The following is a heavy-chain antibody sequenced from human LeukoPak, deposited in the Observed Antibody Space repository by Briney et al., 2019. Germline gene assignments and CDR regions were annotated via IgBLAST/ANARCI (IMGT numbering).Heavy chain of an antibody. V-gene: IGHV1-2*02. Sequence: ASVKVSCKASGYTFTGYYMHWVRQAPGQGLEWMGWINPNSGGTNYAQKFQGRVTMTRDTSISTAYMELSRLRSDDTAVYYCARERLYGDYVDYWGQGTLVTVSS. CDR3: ARERLYGDYVDY. CDR1: GYTFTGYY. J-gene: IGHJ4*02. CDR2: INPNSGGT. D-gene: IGHD4-17*01.